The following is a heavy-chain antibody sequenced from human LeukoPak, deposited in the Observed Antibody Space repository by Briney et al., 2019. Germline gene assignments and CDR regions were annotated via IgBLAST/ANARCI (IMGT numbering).Heavy chain of an antibody. J-gene: IGHJ4*02. CDR1: GYTLTELS. V-gene: IGHV1-24*01. CDR3: ATARPQIVATIRGFDY. CDR2: FDPEDGET. D-gene: IGHD5-12*01. Sequence: VASVKVSCKVSGYTLTELSMHWVRQAPGKGLEWMGGFDPEDGETIYAQKFQGRVTMTEDTSTDTAYMELSSLRSEDTAVYYCATARPQIVATIRGFDYWGQGTLVTVSS.